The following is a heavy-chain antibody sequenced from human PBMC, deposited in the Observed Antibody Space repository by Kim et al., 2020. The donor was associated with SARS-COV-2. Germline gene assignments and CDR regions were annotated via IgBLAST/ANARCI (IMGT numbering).Heavy chain of an antibody. Sequence: GGSLRLSCAASGFTFSTYWMHWVRQAPGKGLVWISRINSDGSSTSYGVSVKGRFTISRDNAKNTLYLQMNSLRAEDTAVYYCARTFTAVAADTWFDPSGQGTLVTVSS. V-gene: IGHV3-74*01. D-gene: IGHD2-15*01. CDR1: GFTFSTYW. J-gene: IGHJ5*02. CDR2: INSDGSST. CDR3: ARTFTAVAADTWFDP.